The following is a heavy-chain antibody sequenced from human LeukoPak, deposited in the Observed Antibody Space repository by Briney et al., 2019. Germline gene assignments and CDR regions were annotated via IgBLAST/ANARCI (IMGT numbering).Heavy chain of an antibody. V-gene: IGHV4-39*07. CDR1: GGSISSSSYY. Sequence: SETLSLTCTVSGGSISSSSYYWGWIRQPPGKGLEWIGSIYYSGSTYYNPSLKSRVTISVDTSKNQFSLKLSSVTAADTAVYYCARDVGIQLWLNWFDPWGQGTLVTVSS. CDR2: IYYSGST. CDR3: ARDVGIQLWLNWFDP. D-gene: IGHD5-18*01. J-gene: IGHJ5*02.